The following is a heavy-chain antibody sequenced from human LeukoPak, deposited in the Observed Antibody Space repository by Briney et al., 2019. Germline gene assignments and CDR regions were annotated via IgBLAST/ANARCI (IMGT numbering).Heavy chain of an antibody. V-gene: IGHV5-51*01. CDR1: GYRFTSYW. Sequence: GESLQISCKGSGYRFTSYWIGWVRQLPGKGLEWMGIIYPGDSDTRYSPSFQGQVTISADKSISTASLQWSSLKARDTAMYYCARAVRYCSGGSCYSHMYYLDYWGQGTLVTVSS. J-gene: IGHJ4*02. CDR3: ARAVRYCSGGSCYSHMYYLDY. CDR2: IYPGDSDT. D-gene: IGHD2-15*01.